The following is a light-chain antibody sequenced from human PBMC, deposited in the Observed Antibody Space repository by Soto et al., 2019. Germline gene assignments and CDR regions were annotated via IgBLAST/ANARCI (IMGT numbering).Light chain of an antibody. CDR2: EVT. V-gene: IGLV2-8*01. Sequence: QSALAQPPSASGYPVQSVTISCTGTSRDVGDNYVSWYQQHLGKAPKLIIYEVTLRPSGVPDRFSGSKSGNTASLTVSGLQADDEADYYCSAYAGSNTFVFGTGTKLTVL. CDR3: SAYAGSNTFV. J-gene: IGLJ1*01. CDR1: SRDVGDNY.